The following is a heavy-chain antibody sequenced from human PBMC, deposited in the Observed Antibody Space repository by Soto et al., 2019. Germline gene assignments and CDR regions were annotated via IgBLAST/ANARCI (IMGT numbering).Heavy chain of an antibody. V-gene: IGHV3-30-3*01. CDR3: ARTPNDDSQGYYYYYYGMDV. CDR1: VFTFSSYA. D-gene: IGHD3-22*01. J-gene: IGHJ6*02. Sequence: WWSLRLSCSASVFTFSSYAMHWFRQAPGKGLEWVAVISYDGSNKYYADSVKGRFTISRDNSKNTLYLQMNSLRAEDTAVYYCARTPNDDSQGYYYYYYGMDVWGQGTTVTVSS. CDR2: ISYDGSNK.